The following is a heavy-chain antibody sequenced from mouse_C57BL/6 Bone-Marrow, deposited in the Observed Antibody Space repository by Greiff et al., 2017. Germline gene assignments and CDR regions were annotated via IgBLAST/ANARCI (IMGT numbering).Heavy chain of an antibody. Sequence: EVKLMESGGGLVQPGGSLKLSCAASGFTFSDYGLAWVRQAPRKGPEWVAFISNLAYSIYYADTVKGRLTISRENAKNTLYLEMSSLRSEDTAMYYCARHDGNYAMDYWGKGTSVTVAS. CDR2: ISNLAYSI. J-gene: IGHJ4*01. CDR1: GFTFSDYG. V-gene: IGHV5-15*01. CDR3: ARHDGNYAMDY. D-gene: IGHD2-3*01.